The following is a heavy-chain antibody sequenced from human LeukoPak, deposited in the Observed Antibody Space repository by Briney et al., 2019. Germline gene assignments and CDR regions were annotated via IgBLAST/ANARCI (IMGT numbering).Heavy chain of an antibody. V-gene: IGHV4-59*01. CDR2: IYYSGST. D-gene: IGHD6-13*01. Sequence: SETLSLTCTVSGGSINNYYWSWIRQPPGKGLEWIGYIYYSGSTNYNPSLKSRVTISLDTSKNQFSLKLSSVTAADTAVYYCARGVVAAAGRTFDFWGQGTLVTVSS. CDR1: GGSINNYY. CDR3: ARGVVAAAGRTFDF. J-gene: IGHJ4*02.